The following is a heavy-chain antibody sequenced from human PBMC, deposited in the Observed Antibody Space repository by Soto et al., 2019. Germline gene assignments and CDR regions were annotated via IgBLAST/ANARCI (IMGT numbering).Heavy chain of an antibody. Sequence: SETLSLTCNASGGSITSSGSAWGWIRQSPGKGLEWIGTIDYSGNIYYIPSLKSRITISVDTSKNQISLKLSSVTAADTAVYYCARHIHNQGCQYYFASWGQGTLVTVSS. CDR3: ARHIHNQGCQYYFAS. J-gene: IGHJ4*02. CDR1: GGSITSSGSA. CDR2: IDYSGNI. V-gene: IGHV4-39*01. D-gene: IGHD2-8*01.